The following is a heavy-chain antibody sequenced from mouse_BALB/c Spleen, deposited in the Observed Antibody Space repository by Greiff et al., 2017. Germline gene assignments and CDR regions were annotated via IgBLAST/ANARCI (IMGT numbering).Heavy chain of an antibody. CDR2: INSNGGST. D-gene: IGHD2-4*01. Sequence: EVKVVESGGGLVQPGGSLKLSCAASGFTFSSYGMSWVRQTPDNRLELVATINSNGGSTYYPDSVKGRFTISRDNAKNTLYLQMSSLKSEDTAMYYCARDSDDYDGFAYWGQGTLVTVSA. CDR3: ARDSDDYDGFAY. CDR1: GFTFSSYG. J-gene: IGHJ3*01. V-gene: IGHV5-6-3*01.